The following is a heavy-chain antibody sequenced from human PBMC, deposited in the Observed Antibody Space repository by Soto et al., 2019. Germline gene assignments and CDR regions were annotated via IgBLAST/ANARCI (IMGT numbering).Heavy chain of an antibody. Sequence: GGSLRLSCAASGFTFSSYAMSWVRQAPGKGLEWVSAISGSGGSTYYADSVKGRFTISRDNSKNTLYLQMNSLRAEDTAVYYCAKGSQLWSLYYYYYMDVWGKGTTVTVSS. CDR1: GFTFSSYA. CDR2: ISGSGGST. CDR3: AKGSQLWSLYYYYYMDV. J-gene: IGHJ6*03. D-gene: IGHD5-18*01. V-gene: IGHV3-23*01.